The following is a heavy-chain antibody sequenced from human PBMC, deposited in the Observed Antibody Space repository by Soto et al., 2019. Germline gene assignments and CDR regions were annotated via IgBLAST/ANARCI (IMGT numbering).Heavy chain of an antibody. CDR1: GYTFTNYA. V-gene: IGHV1-3*05. Sequence: QVQLVQSGAEEKKPGASVKVSCKASGYTFTNYAMHWVRQASGQRLEWMGWINAGNGTTKYSQKFQGRVTITRDSCASTPDKELRSPRLAGTLMYCWASGYDIRGGMHAWGQGTTVTVSS. CDR2: INAGNGTT. J-gene: IGHJ6*02. D-gene: IGHD5-18*01. CDR3: ASGYDIRGGMHA.